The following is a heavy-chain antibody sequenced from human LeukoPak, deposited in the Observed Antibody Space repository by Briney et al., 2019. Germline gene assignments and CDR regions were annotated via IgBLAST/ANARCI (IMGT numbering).Heavy chain of an antibody. V-gene: IGHV3-21*01. CDR1: GFTFSSYS. Sequence: GGSLRLSCAASGFTFSSYSMNWVRQAPGKGLEWVSSISSSSSYIYYADSVKGRFTISRDNAKNSLYLQMNSLRAEDTAVYYCAREAAGPGAFDIWGQGTMVTVSS. J-gene: IGHJ3*02. CDR3: AREAAGPGAFDI. CDR2: ISSSSSYI. D-gene: IGHD6-13*01.